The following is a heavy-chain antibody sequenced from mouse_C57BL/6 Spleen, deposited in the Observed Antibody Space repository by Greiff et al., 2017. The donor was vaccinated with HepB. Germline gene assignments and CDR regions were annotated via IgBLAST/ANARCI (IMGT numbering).Heavy chain of an antibody. CDR1: GYAFSSSW. CDR3: ARGLTTVVATDYAMDY. Sequence: VQLQQSGPELVKPGASVKISCKASGYAFSSSWMNWVKQRPGKGLEWIGRIYPGDGDTNYNGKFKGKATLTADKSSSTAYMQLSSLTSEESAVYFCARGLTTVVATDYAMDYWGQGTSVTVSS. J-gene: IGHJ4*01. V-gene: IGHV1-82*01. CDR2: IYPGDGDT. D-gene: IGHD1-1*01.